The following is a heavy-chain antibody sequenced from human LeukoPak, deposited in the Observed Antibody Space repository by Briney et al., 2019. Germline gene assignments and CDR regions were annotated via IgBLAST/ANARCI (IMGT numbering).Heavy chain of an antibody. CDR2: IYYSGST. CDR3: ARDLIGRYNLFGETFDI. CDR1: GGSFSGYY. V-gene: IGHV4-59*12. J-gene: IGHJ3*02. Sequence: SETLSLTCTVSGGSFSGYYWSWIRQPPGKGLEWIAFIYYSGSTNYNPSLKSRVTISVDTSKHQFSLKLSSVTAADTAMYYCARDLIGRYNLFGETFDIWGQGTMVTVSS. D-gene: IGHD1-1*01.